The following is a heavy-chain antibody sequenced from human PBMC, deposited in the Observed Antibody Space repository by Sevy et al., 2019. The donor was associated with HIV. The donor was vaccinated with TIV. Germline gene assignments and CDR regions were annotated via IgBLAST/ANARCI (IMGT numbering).Heavy chain of an antibody. Sequence: GGSLRLSCAAPGFTVSSNYMSWVRQAPGKGPEWVSIIYSGGSTYYTDSVKGRFTISRDNSKNALFLQMNSLRAEDTAVYYCARDTAGNRYGMDVWGQGTTVTVSS. D-gene: IGHD6-13*01. J-gene: IGHJ6*02. CDR2: IYSGGST. CDR1: GFTVSSNY. CDR3: ARDTAGNRYGMDV. V-gene: IGHV3-53*01.